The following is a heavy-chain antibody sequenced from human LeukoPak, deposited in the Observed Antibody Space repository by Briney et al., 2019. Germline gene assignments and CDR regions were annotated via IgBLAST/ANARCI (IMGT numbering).Heavy chain of an antibody. CDR1: GFTFSSYA. CDR3: AKGISYYYDSSGYCLDY. J-gene: IGHJ4*02. CDR2: ISGSGGST. Sequence: GRSLRLSCAASGFTFSSYAMSWVRQAPGKGLEWVSAISGSGGSTYYADSVKGRFTISRDNSKNTLYLQMNSLRAEDTAVYYCAKGISYYYDSSGYCLDYWGQGTLVTVSS. V-gene: IGHV3-23*01. D-gene: IGHD3-22*01.